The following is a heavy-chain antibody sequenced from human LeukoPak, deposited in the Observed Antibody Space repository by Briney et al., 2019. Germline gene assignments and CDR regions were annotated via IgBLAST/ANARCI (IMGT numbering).Heavy chain of an antibody. CDR2: IRYDGSNK. D-gene: IGHD6-6*01. CDR3: AKDSSRSIAARLFDY. V-gene: IGHV3-30*02. CDR1: GFTFSSYA. Sequence: PGGSLRLSCAASGFTFSSYAMSWVRQAPGKGLEWVAFIRYDGSNKYYADSVKGRFTISRDNSKNTLYLQMNSLRAEDTAVYYCAKDSSRSIAARLFDYWGQGTLVTVSS. J-gene: IGHJ4*02.